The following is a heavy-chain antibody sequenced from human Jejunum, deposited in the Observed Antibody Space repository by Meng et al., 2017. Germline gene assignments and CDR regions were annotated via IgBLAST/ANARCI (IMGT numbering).Heavy chain of an antibody. J-gene: IGHJ4*02. CDR1: GGSISSVDYY. CDR3: AREGQLMLGLVDY. Sequence: QVLLQGSGPGLVKPSQTLSLTCTVSGGSISSVDYYWSWIRQHPGKGLEWIGYIYYTGSAYYNPSLESRVTLSVDTSNNQFSLRLNSVTAADTAVYYCAREGQLMLGLVDYWGQGTLVTVSS. CDR2: IYYTGSA. V-gene: IGHV4-31*03. D-gene: IGHD2-2*01.